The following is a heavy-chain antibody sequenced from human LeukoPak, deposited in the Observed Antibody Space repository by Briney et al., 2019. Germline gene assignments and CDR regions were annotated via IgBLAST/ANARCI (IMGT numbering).Heavy chain of an antibody. CDR1: GFSFRSHG. CDR2: IWYDASDK. CDR3: VRDIYSKYLDF. V-gene: IGHV3-33*01. D-gene: IGHD3-10*01. Sequence: PAGSLRLSCAASGFSFRSHGMHWVRQAPGKGLEWVAVIWYDASDKYYADSVRGRFTVSRDNSKNTFHLQMNSLRVDDTAVYYCVRDIYSKYLDFWGRGTLVTVSS. J-gene: IGHJ2*01.